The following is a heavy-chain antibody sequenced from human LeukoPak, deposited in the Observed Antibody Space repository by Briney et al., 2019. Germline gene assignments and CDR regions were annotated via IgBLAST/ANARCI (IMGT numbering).Heavy chain of an antibody. Sequence: GASVKVSCKASGGTFSSYAISWVRQAPGQGLEWMGGIIPIFGTANYAQKFQGRVTITADESTSTAYMELSSLRSEDTDVYYCARGYSGYDPPDYWGQGTLVTVSS. CDR3: ARGYSGYDPPDY. CDR2: IIPIFGTA. V-gene: IGHV1-69*13. CDR1: GGTFSSYA. J-gene: IGHJ4*02. D-gene: IGHD5-12*01.